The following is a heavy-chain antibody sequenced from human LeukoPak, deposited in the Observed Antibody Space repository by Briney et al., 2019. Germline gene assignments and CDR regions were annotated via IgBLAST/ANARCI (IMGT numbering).Heavy chain of an antibody. J-gene: IGHJ4*02. CDR3: ARDRITDFWSGYYTNYFDY. D-gene: IGHD3-3*01. Sequence: GGSLRLSCAASGLTFSSYSMNWVRQAPGKGLEWVSYISSSSSTIYYADSVKGRFTISRDNAKNSLFLQMNSLRAEDTAVYYCARDRITDFWSGYYTNYFDYWGQGTLVTVSS. V-gene: IGHV3-48*04. CDR1: GLTFSSYS. CDR2: ISSSSSTI.